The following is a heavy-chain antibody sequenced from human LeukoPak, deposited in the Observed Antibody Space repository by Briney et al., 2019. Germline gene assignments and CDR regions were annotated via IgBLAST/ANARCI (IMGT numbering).Heavy chain of an antibody. CDR1: GFTFSTYA. D-gene: IGHD6-19*01. CDR2: ISYDGSEK. Sequence: GGSLRLSCAASGFTFSTYAMHWVRQAPGKGLEWVGVISYDGSEKYYADSVRGRFTISRDNSKNTLYLQMSSLRSDDMAVYYCGREYSRGWKNWFEPWGQGTLVTVSS. CDR3: GREYSRGWKNWFEP. V-gene: IGHV3-30*04. J-gene: IGHJ5*02.